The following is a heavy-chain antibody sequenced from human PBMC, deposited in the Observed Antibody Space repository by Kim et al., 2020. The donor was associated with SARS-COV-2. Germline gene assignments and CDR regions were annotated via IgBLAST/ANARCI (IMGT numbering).Heavy chain of an antibody. Sequence: GGSLRLSCAASGFTFSTYAMSWVRQAPGKGLEWVSTISSSGDSTYYADSVKGRFTISRDNSKNTLFLQVNSLRAEDTAVYYCAKDRHDSSTYSYALDVWGQGTMGTVSS. CDR3: AKDRHDSSTYSYALDV. V-gene: IGHV3-23*01. J-gene: IGHJ6*02. CDR2: ISSSGDST. D-gene: IGHD3-22*01. CDR1: GFTFSTYA.